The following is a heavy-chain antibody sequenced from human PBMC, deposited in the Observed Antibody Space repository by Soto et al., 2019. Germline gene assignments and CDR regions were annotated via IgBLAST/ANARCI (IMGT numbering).Heavy chain of an antibody. CDR3: ARRDSSGYYYKGSDNWFDP. J-gene: IGHJ5*02. V-gene: IGHV1-69*06. Sequence: SVKVSCKASGGTFSSYAISWVRQAPGQGLEWMGGIIPIFGTANYAQKFQGRVTITADKSTSTAYMELSSLRSEDTAVYYCARRDSSGYYYKGSDNWFDPWGQGTLVTVSS. D-gene: IGHD3-22*01. CDR1: GGTFSSYA. CDR2: IIPIFGTA.